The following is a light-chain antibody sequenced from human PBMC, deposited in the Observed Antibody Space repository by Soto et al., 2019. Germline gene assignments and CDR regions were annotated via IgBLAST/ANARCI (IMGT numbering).Light chain of an antibody. CDR2: DVS. CDR1: SSDVGGYNY. CDR3: SSYTSSSTYV. J-gene: IGLJ1*01. Sequence: QSALTQPASVSGSPGQPITISCTGTSSDVGGYNYVSWYQQHPGKAPKLMIYDVSNRPSGVSNRFSGSKSGNTASLTISGLQAEDEADYYCSSYTSSSTYVFGPGTKLTVL. V-gene: IGLV2-14*01.